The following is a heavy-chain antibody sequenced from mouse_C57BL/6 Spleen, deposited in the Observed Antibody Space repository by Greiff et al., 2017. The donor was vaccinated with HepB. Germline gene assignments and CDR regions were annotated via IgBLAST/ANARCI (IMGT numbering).Heavy chain of an antibody. CDR2: ISDGGSYT. CDR1: GFTFSSYA. V-gene: IGHV5-4*01. J-gene: IGHJ1*03. D-gene: IGHD1-1*01. Sequence: EVMLVESGGGLVKPGGSLKLSCAASGFTFSSYAMSWVRQTPEKRLEWVATISDGGSYTYYPDNVKGRFTISRDNAKNNLYLQMSHLKSEDTAMYYCARDKFITTVVAPDWYFDVWGTGTTVTVSS. CDR3: ARDKFITTVVAPDWYFDV.